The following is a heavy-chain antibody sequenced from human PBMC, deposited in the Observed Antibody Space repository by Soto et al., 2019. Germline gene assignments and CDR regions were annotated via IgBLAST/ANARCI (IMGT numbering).Heavy chain of an antibody. CDR3: AKDESREFWSGFCAFDI. Sequence: EVQVLESGGGLVQPGGSLRLSCAASGFSFNSYAMSWIRQAPGKGLEWVAATSGSGGHTYYADSVKGRFTISRDNSKNTLYLQMNSLRAEDTAVYYCAKDESREFWSGFCAFDIWGQGTMVTVSS. J-gene: IGHJ3*02. V-gene: IGHV3-23*01. D-gene: IGHD3-3*01. CDR1: GFSFNSYA. CDR2: TSGSGGHT.